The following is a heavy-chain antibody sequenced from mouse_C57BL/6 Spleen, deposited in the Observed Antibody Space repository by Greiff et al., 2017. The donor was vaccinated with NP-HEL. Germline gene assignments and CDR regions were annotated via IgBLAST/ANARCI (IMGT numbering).Heavy chain of an antibody. D-gene: IGHD2-4*01. J-gene: IGHJ2*01. CDR2: INPNNGGT. V-gene: IGHV1-22*01. CDR1: GYTFTDYN. Sequence: EVKLQQSGPELVKPGASVKMSCKASGYTFTDYNMHWVKQSHGKSLEWIGYINPNNGGTSYNQKFKGKATLTVNKSSSTAYMELRSLTSEDSAVYYCARGRDYDLDYWGQGTTLTVSS. CDR3: ARGRDYDLDY.